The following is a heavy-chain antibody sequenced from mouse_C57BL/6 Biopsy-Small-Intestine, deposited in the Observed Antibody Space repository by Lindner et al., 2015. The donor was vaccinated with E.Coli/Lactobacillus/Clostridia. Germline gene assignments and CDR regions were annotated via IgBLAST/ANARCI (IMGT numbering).Heavy chain of an antibody. V-gene: IGHV1S29*02. CDR2: INPNTGGT. J-gene: IGHJ4*01. CDR1: GYTFTDFY. D-gene: IGHD6-1*01. Sequence: SVKVSCKASGYTFTDFYIHWVRQAPGQGLEWMAWINPNTGGTHYAQSFQGRVIMTRDTSLSTAYMELSWLQSDDTAVYYCARTSSTLAPRFDSWGQGTLVTVSS. CDR3: ARTSSTLAPRFDS.